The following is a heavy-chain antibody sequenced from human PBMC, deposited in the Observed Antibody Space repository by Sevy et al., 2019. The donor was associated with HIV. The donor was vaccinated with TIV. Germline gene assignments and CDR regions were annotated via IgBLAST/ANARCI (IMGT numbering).Heavy chain of an antibody. D-gene: IGHD3-10*01. J-gene: IGHJ6*02. CDR1: GFTFSSYA. Sequence: GGSLRLSCAASGFTFSSYAMSWVRQAPGKGLEWVSAISGSGGSTYYADSVKGRFTISRDNSKNTLYLQMNSLRAEDTAVYYCAKDLGGWGYYYGMDVWGQWTTVTVSS. V-gene: IGHV3-23*01. CDR3: AKDLGGWGYYYGMDV. CDR2: ISGSGGST.